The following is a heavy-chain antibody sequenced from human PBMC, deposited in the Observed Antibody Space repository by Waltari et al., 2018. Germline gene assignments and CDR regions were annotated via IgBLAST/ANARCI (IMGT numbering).Heavy chain of an antibody. CDR1: GFTFSSYS. D-gene: IGHD3-3*01. Sequence: EVQLVESGGGLVQPGGSLRLSCAASGFTFSSYSMHWVRQAQGKGLGWVSYISSSSSTIYYADSVKGRFTISRDNAKNSLYLQMNSLRAEDTAVYYCARDAGYDFWSGYYALNGMDVWGQGTTVTVSS. V-gene: IGHV3-48*01. CDR2: ISSSSSTI. J-gene: IGHJ6*02. CDR3: ARDAGYDFWSGYYALNGMDV.